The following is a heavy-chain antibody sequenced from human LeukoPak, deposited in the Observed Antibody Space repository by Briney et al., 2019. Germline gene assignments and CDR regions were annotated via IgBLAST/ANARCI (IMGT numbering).Heavy chain of an antibody. CDR1: GFTSSTYA. D-gene: IGHD3-22*01. Sequence: GGSLRLSCAASGFTSSTYAMSWVRQAPGKGLEWVSAVSGSGGTTYYADSVKGRFTISRDNSKNTLYLQMNSLRAEDTALYYCAKSLSGYYRYDYWGQGTLVTVSS. CDR2: VSGSGGTT. V-gene: IGHV3-23*01. CDR3: AKSLSGYYRYDY. J-gene: IGHJ4*02.